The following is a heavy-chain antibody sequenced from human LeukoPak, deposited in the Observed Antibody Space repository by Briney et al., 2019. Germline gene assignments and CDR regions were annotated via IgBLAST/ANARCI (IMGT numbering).Heavy chain of an antibody. D-gene: IGHD5-24*01. J-gene: IGHJ4*02. Sequence: PGGSLRLSCAASGFTFSGNWMSWVRQAPGKGLEWVAIINLDGSQKYYVDSVKGRFTISRDNAKNTRYLQMNSLRAEDTAVYYCTRDRGDGYIYFDYWGQGTLVTVSS. CDR1: GFTFSGNW. CDR3: TRDRGDGYIYFDY. CDR2: INLDGSQK. V-gene: IGHV3-7*01.